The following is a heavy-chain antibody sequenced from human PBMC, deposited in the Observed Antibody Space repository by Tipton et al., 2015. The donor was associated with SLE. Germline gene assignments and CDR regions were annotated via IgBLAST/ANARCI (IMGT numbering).Heavy chain of an antibody. J-gene: IGHJ3*01. Sequence: VSANGRITINPDTSKNQVSLHLSSVTPEDTAVYYCARGRNHAFDVWGQGTLVTVSS. V-gene: IGHV6-1*01. CDR3: ARGRNHAFDV.